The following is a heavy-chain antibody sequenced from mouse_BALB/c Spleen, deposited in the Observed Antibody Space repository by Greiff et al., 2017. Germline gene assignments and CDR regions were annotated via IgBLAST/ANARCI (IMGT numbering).Heavy chain of an antibody. V-gene: IGHV14-3*02. CDR3: ARDYYRYDVDSMDY. D-gene: IGHD2-14*01. J-gene: IGHJ4*01. Sequence: EVQLQQSGAELVKPGASVKLSCTASGFNIKDTYMHWVKQRPEQGLEWIGRIDPANGNTKYDPKFQGKATITADTSSNTAYLQLSSLTSEDTAVYYCARDYYRYDVDSMDYWGQGTSVTGSS. CDR1: GFNIKDTY. CDR2: IDPANGNT.